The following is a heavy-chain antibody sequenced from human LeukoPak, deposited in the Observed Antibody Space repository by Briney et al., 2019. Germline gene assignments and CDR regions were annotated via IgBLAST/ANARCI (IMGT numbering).Heavy chain of an antibody. CDR3: ARILHPHSTSWFIDY. V-gene: IGHV4-59*01. D-gene: IGHD6-13*01. Sequence: SETLSLTCAVYGGSFSGYYWSWIRQPPGKGLEWIGYIYYSGSTNYNPSLKSRVTISVDTSKNQFSLRLRSVTAADTAVYYCARILHPHSTSWFIDYWGQGTLVTVSS. CDR2: IYYSGST. CDR1: GGSFSGYY. J-gene: IGHJ4*02.